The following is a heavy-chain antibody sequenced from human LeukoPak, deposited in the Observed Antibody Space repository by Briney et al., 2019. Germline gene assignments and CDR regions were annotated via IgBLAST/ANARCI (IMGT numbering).Heavy chain of an antibody. J-gene: IGHJ3*02. CDR3: ASKKPDYDSSGDYLADAFDN. CDR1: GGSLSSYY. V-gene: IGHV4-59*08. CDR2: IYYGGGT. D-gene: IGHD3-22*01. Sequence: SETLSLTCTVSGGSLSSYYWSWIRQPPGKGLGWVGYIYYGGGTNYNPSLQSRVTISVDTSKKQISLKLSSVTAADTAGFYCASKKPDYDSSGDYLADAFDNWGQGTMVTVSS.